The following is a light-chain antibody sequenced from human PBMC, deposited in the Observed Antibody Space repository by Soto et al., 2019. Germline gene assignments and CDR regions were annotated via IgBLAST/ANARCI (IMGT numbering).Light chain of an antibody. CDR1: QSVSTY. CDR2: DVS. Sequence: EIVLTQSPATLSLSPGERATISCRASQSVSTYLAWYQQKPGQAPRLLIYDVSDRASGIPARFSGSGSGTDFTLTISSLEPDDFAVYYCQQRSNGLTFGGGTKVDIK. V-gene: IGKV3-11*01. J-gene: IGKJ4*01. CDR3: QQRSNGLT.